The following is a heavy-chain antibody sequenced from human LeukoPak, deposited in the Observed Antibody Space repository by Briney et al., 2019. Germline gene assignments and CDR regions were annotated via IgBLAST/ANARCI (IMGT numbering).Heavy chain of an antibody. CDR2: IYYSGST. V-gene: IGHV4-59*01. CDR1: GGSISSYY. CDR3: ASCQSYYYGMDV. J-gene: IGHJ6*02. Sequence: SETLSLTCTVSGGSISSYYWSWIRQPPGKGLEWIGYIYYSGSTNYNPSLKSRVTISVDTSKNQFSLKLSSVTVADTAVYYCASCQSYYYGMDVWGQGTTVTVSS.